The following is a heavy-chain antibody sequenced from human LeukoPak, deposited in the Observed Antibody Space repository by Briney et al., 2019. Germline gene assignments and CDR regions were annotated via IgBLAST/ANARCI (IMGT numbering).Heavy chain of an antibody. CDR2: INHSGST. V-gene: IGHV4-34*01. D-gene: IGHD3-3*01. Sequence: KPSETLSLICAVYGRSFSGYYWSWIRQPPGKGLEWIREINHSGSTNYNPSLKSRFPISVDTSKNQFYLKMSSVTAADTAVYYWARKSRGSTSFGVPAIPHFDYWGQGTLVTVSS. CDR3: ARKSRGSTSFGVPAIPHFDY. J-gene: IGHJ4*02. CDR1: GRSFSGYY.